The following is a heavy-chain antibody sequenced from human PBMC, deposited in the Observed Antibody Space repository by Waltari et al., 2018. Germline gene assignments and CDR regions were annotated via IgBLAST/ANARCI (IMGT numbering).Heavy chain of an antibody. J-gene: IGHJ6*02. CDR3: ARELVTIFGVAPYGMDV. Sequence: QVQLVESGGGVVQPGRSLRLSCAASGFTFSRYALHWVRQAPGKGLEWVAVISYDGSNKDYADSVKGRFTISRDNSKNTRYLQMNSLRAEDTAVYYCARELVTIFGVAPYGMDVWGQGTTVTVSS. CDR1: GFTFSRYA. D-gene: IGHD3-3*01. CDR2: ISYDGSNK. V-gene: IGHV3-30-3*01.